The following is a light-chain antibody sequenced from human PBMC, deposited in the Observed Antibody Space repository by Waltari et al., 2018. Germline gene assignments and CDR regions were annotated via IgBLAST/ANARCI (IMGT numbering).Light chain of an antibody. CDR2: EGN. CDR3: CSNVGSSVF. Sequence: QSALTQPASVSGSPGQSITTSCTGFNSNVGSYNLVSWYQKHPGKAPKLLIYEGNRRPSGVSNRFSGSKSDNTASLTLSGLQAEDEADYYCCSNVGSSVFFGGGTKLTVL. J-gene: IGLJ2*01. CDR1: NSNVGSYNL. V-gene: IGLV2-23*03.